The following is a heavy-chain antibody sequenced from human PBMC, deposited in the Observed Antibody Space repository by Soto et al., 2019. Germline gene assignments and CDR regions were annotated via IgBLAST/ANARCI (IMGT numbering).Heavy chain of an antibody. V-gene: IGHV1-18*01. CDR2: SSDYNGNT. CDR3: ERDSVGFLYDFWSGTPEAAFDY. J-gene: IGHJ4*02. D-gene: IGHD3-3*01. Sequence: QVQLVQSGAEVKKPGASVKVSCKASGYTFTSYGISGVRQAPGQGREWMGWSSDYNGNTNYAQKLQGRVTMTTDTSLRTDYMVRRSRGSDDTALYYCERDSVGFLYDFWSGTPEAAFDYWGQGTMVTVSS. CDR1: GYTFTSYG.